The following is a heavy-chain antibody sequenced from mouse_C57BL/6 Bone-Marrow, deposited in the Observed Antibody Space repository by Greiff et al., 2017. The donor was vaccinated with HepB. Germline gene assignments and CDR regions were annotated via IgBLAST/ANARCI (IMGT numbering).Heavy chain of an antibody. CDR2: IYPGSGST. D-gene: IGHD1-2*01. V-gene: IGHV1-55*01. J-gene: IGHJ1*03. CDR3: ARSQYYGLLGYFDV. CDR1: GYTFTSYW. Sequence: VQLQQPGAELVKPGASVKMSCKASGYTFTSYWITWVKQRPGQGLEWIGDIYPGSGSTNYNEKFKSKATLTVDTSASTAYMQLSSLTSEDSAVYYCARSQYYGLLGYFDVWGTGTTVTVSA.